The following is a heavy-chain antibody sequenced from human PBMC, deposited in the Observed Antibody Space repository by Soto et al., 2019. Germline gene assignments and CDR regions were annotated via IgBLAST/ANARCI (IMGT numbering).Heavy chain of an antibody. CDR1: GDSIFNGDYY. CDR3: AREGAYDYVWGSYRSWFDP. D-gene: IGHD3-16*02. CDR2: IYYSGST. J-gene: IGHJ5*02. V-gene: IGHV4-30-4*01. Sequence: PSETLSLTCTVSGDSIFNGDYYWSWIRQPPGKGLEWIGYIYYSGSTSYNSSLKSRVTISIDTSKNQFSLKLDSVTAADTAVYYCAREGAYDYVWGSYRSWFDPWGQGTLVTVSS.